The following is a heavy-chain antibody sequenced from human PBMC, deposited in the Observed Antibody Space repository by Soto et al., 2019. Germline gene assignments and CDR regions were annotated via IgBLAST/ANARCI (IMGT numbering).Heavy chain of an antibody. J-gene: IGHJ4*02. V-gene: IGHV1-45*02. CDR3: ASGRYDASGYFDY. CDR1: GNTFTYVY. Sequence: GASVKVSCKGSGNTFTYVYLHWVRQAPGQALEWMGWITPFNGNTKYAQKFQDRVTLTGDTSLNTAYMELSSLRSDDTAMFYCASGRYDASGYFDYWGQGTLVTVSS. D-gene: IGHD3-22*01. CDR2: ITPFNGNT.